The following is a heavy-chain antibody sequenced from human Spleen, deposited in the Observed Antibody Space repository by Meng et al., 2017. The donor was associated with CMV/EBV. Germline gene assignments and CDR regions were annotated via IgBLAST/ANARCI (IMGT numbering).Heavy chain of an antibody. Sequence: SETLSLTCTVSGDAVSSTSHYWAWIRQPPGKGLEWIGNIYDGATPYVSPSLKSRITISVDTSKNQFSLKLTSVSAADTAVYYCARDRGADAPFDYWGQGTLVTVSS. CDR1: GDAVSSTSHY. CDR3: ARDRGADAPFDY. D-gene: IGHD4/OR15-4a*01. J-gene: IGHJ4*02. V-gene: IGHV4-39*07. CDR2: IYDGATP.